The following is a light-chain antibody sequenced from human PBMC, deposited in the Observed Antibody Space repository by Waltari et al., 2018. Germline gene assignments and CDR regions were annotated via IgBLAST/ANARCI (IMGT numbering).Light chain of an antibody. Sequence: EIVMTQSPATLSVSRGDRVTLSCRASQNIGSNLAWYQQKPGQAPRLLIYGASTRATDVPARFSGSGSGAEFTLTITSLQSEDFAVYYCLQFSDWPPSPTFGGGTKVEIK. CDR3: LQFSDWPPSPT. CDR2: GAS. J-gene: IGKJ4*01. CDR1: QNIGSN. V-gene: IGKV3-15*01.